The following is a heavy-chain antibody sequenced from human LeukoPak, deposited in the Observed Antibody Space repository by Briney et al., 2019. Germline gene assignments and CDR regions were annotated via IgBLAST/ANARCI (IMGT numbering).Heavy chain of an antibody. Sequence: PWASVKVSYKASGGTFSSYAISWVRQAPGQGLEWMGGIIPIFGTANYAQKFQGRVTITADESTSTAYMELSSLRSEDTAVYYCARSPRIDNWFDPWGQGTLVTVSS. CDR3: ARSPRIDNWFDP. D-gene: IGHD3-16*02. CDR2: IIPIFGTA. CDR1: GGTFSSYA. J-gene: IGHJ5*02. V-gene: IGHV1-69*13.